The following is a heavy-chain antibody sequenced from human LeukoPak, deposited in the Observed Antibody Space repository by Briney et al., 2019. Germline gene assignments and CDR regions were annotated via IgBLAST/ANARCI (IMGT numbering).Heavy chain of an antibody. J-gene: IGHJ3*02. CDR3: TSFYYYGSGSYYNVYGAFDI. CDR2: IRSKAYGGTT. D-gene: IGHD3-10*01. Sequence: GGSLRLSCTASGFTFGDYAMSWVRQAPGKGLESVGFIRSKAYGGTTEYAASVKGRFTISRDDSKSIAYLQMNSLKTEDTAVYYCTSFYYYGSGSYYNVYGAFDIWGQGTIVTVSS. CDR1: GFTFGDYA. V-gene: IGHV3-49*04.